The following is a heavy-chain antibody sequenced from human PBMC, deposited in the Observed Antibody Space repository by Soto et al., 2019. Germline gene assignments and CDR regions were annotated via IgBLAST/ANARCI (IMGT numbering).Heavy chain of an antibody. J-gene: IGHJ4*02. Sequence: PGESLKISCKGVGYKFGSAWNGWVRQMPGKGLEWMGIIKPGTSDIRYSPSCRGHVTISADEAVSTAYLQWSSLKASDTAMYYCARQLSHICDSWGQGTLVTVSS. V-gene: IGHV5-51*01. CDR2: IKPGTSDI. CDR1: GYKFGSAW. CDR3: ARQLSHICDS. D-gene: IGHD3-3*02.